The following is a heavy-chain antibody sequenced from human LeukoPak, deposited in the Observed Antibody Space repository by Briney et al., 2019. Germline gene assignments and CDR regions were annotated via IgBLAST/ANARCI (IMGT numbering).Heavy chain of an antibody. CDR1: GFTFSSYA. D-gene: IGHD5-12*01. CDR2: ISGSGGST. J-gene: IGHJ4*02. Sequence: TGGSLRLSCAASGFTFSSYAMSWVRQAPGKGLEWVSAISGSGGSTYYADSVKARFTISRDNSKNTLCLQMNSLRAEDTAVYYCAKGTVIGYVPNFDYWGQGTLATVSS. CDR3: AKGTVIGYVPNFDY. V-gene: IGHV3-23*01.